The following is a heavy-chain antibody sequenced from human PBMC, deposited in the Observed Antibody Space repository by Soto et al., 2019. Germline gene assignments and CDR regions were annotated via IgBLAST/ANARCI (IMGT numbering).Heavy chain of an antibody. CDR2: ISAYNGNT. CDR3: ATHPPLLWFGESDYYYYMDV. J-gene: IGHJ6*03. Sequence: ASVKVSCKASGYTFTSYGISWVRQAPGQGLEWMGWISAYNGNTNYAQKLQGRVTMTTDTSTSTAYMELRSLRSDDTAVYYCATHPPLLWFGESDYYYYMDVWGKGTTVTVSS. D-gene: IGHD3-10*01. CDR1: GYTFTSYG. V-gene: IGHV1-18*01.